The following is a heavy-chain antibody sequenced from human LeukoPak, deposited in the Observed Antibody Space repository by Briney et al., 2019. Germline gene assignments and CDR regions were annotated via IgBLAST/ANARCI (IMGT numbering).Heavy chain of an antibody. D-gene: IGHD1-26*01. J-gene: IGHJ4*02. CDR2: FDPEDGET. V-gene: IGHV1-24*01. Sequence: ASVKVSCKVSVDTLTELSMHWVRQAPGKGLEWMGGFDPEDGETIYAQKFQGTVTMTEDTSTDTAYMELSSLRSEDTAVYYCATGVGADSGVLHYWGQGTLVAVSS. CDR3: ATGVGADSGVLHY. CDR1: VDTLTELS.